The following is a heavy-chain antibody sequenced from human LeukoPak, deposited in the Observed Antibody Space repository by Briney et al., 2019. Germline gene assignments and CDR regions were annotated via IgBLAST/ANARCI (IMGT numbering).Heavy chain of an antibody. CDR3: ARGRGPLRVEFGD. V-gene: IGHV4-4*09. J-gene: IGHJ4*02. D-gene: IGHD3-16*01. CDR1: GGSLSSHY. Sequence: TSETLSLTCNVSGGSLSSHYCSWIRQAPGKGPEWIGFIFSGGSTNYNPSLKSRVSISMDTSQNQFSLKLTSVTAADTAVYYCARGRGPLRVEFGDWGQGALVTVSS. CDR2: IFSGGST.